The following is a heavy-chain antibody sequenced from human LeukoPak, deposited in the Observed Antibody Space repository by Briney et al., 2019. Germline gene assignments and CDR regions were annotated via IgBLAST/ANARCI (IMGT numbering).Heavy chain of an antibody. V-gene: IGHV3-30*18. CDR1: GFTFSSYG. Sequence: GRSLRLSCAASGFTFSSYGMHWVRQAPGKGLEWVAVISYDGSNKYYADSVKGRFTISRDNSKNTLYLQMNSLRAEDTAVYYCAKNYDSSGYYLGWFDPWGRGTLVTVSS. CDR2: ISYDGSNK. D-gene: IGHD3-22*01. J-gene: IGHJ5*02. CDR3: AKNYDSSGYYLGWFDP.